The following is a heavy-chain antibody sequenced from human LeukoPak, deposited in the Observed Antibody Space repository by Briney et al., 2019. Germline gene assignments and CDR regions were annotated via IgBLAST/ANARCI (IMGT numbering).Heavy chain of an antibody. D-gene: IGHD3-3*01. J-gene: IGHJ4*02. Sequence: GGSLRLSCAASGFTFSSYAMSWVRQAPGKGLEWVSAISGSGGSTYYADSVKGRFTTSRDNSKNTLYLQMNSLRAEDTAVYYCGTLRFLEWLLSDYWGQGTLVTVSS. CDR2: ISGSGGST. CDR3: GTLRFLEWLLSDY. V-gene: IGHV3-23*01. CDR1: GFTFSSYA.